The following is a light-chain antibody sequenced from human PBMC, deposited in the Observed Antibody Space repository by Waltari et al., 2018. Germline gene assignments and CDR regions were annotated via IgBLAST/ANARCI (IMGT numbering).Light chain of an antibody. CDR2: NVN. J-gene: IGLJ3*02. CDR3: NSFTSSTTWV. CDR1: NSDVGGHDH. V-gene: IGLV2-14*01. Sequence: QSALTQPASVSGSPGQSVTISCIGTNSDVGGHDHVSWYQQHPGKAPKLLIHNVNKRPSGISNRFSGSKSGNTASLAISGLQAEDEANYYCNSFTSSTTWVFGGGTTLTVL.